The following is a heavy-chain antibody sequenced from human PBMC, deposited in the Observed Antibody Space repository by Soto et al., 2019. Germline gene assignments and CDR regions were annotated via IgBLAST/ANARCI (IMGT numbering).Heavy chain of an antibody. CDR1: GFTFSSYA. V-gene: IGHV3-23*01. J-gene: IGHJ3*02. Sequence: PGGSLRLSCAASGFTFSSYAMSWVRQAPEKGLEWVSAISGSGGSTYYADSVKGRFTISRDNSKNTLYLQMNSLRAEDTAVYYCAKDLYDILTGYPPVNDAFDIWGQGTMVTVSS. CDR2: ISGSGGST. CDR3: AKDLYDILTGYPPVNDAFDI. D-gene: IGHD3-9*01.